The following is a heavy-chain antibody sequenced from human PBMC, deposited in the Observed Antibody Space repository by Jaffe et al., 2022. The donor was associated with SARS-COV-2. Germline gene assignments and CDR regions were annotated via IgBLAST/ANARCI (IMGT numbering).Heavy chain of an antibody. CDR2: ISYDGSNK. CDR3: AKDLITMIVDAFDY. Sequence: QVQLVESGGGVVQPGRSLRLSCAASGFTFSSYGMHWVRQAPGKGLEWVAVISYDGSNKYYADSVKGRFTISRDNSKNTLYLQMNSLRAEDTAVYYCAKDLITMIVDAFDYWGQGTLVTVSS. V-gene: IGHV3-30*18. CDR1: GFTFSSYG. J-gene: IGHJ4*02. D-gene: IGHD3-22*01.